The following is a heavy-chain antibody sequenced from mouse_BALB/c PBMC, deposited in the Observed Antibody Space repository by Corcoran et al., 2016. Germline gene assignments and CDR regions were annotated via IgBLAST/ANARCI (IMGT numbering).Heavy chain of an antibody. CDR3: ARKYYYGSSLYAMDY. Sequence: EVLLQQSGPELVKPGASVKIPCKASGYTFTDYNMDWVKQSHGKSLEWIGDINPNNGGTIYNQKFKGKATLTVDKSSSTAYMELRSLTSEDTAVYYCARKYYYGSSLYAMDYWGQGTSVTVSS. CDR2: INPNNGGT. D-gene: IGHD1-1*01. J-gene: IGHJ4*01. V-gene: IGHV1-18*01. CDR1: GYTFTDYN.